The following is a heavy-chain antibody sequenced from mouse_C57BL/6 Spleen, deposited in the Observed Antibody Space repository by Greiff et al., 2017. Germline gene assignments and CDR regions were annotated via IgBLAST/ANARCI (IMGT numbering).Heavy chain of an antibody. V-gene: IGHV5-16*01. CDR1: GFTFSDYY. CDR2: INYDGSST. CDR3: AKTAQATYYFDY. D-gene: IGHD3-2*02. Sequence: EVQLVESEGGLVKPGSSMKLSCTASGFTFSDYYMAWVRQVPEKGLEWVANINYDGSSTYYLDSLNSRFIISRDNAKNILYLQMSSLKSEDTATYYGAKTAQATYYFDYWGQGTTLTVSS. J-gene: IGHJ2*01.